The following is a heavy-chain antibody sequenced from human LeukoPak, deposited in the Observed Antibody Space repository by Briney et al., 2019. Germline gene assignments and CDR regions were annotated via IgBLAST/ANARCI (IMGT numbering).Heavy chain of an antibody. Sequence: GESLKISCKGSGYSFSSCWIGWVRQMPGKGLEWMGIIYPGDSDTRYNPSFQGQVTISADKSISTASLQWNSLKASDTAMYYCARLGTYCGGDCTNWYFDLWGRGTLVTVSS. CDR1: GYSFSSCW. D-gene: IGHD2-21*02. CDR2: IYPGDSDT. V-gene: IGHV5-51*01. CDR3: ARLGTYCGGDCTNWYFDL. J-gene: IGHJ2*01.